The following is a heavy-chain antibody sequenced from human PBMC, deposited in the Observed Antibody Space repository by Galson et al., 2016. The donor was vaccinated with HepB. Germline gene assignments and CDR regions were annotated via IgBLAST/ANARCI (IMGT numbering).Heavy chain of an antibody. V-gene: IGHV3-30*18. Sequence: SLRLSCAGSGYIFSNYGMHWVRQAPGKGLEWVAADSMDGRRKFYADSVKGRFTISRDNSNNMLFLQMSSLTPDDTAVYYCAKRHEYCPPVGCSVDYWGQGTLVSVSS. D-gene: IGHD2/OR15-2a*01. CDR3: AKRHEYCPPVGCSVDY. CDR2: DSMDGRRK. CDR1: GYIFSNYG. J-gene: IGHJ4*02.